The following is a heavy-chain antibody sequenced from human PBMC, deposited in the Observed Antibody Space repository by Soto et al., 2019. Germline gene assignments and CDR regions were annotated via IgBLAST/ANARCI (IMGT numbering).Heavy chain of an antibody. J-gene: IGHJ6*02. Sequence: PGGSLRLSCAASGFTFRSYSMTWVRQAPGQGLEWVSSISSDSSYRYYADSVKGRFTISRDNAKNSLYLQMNSLRAEDTALYYCASPLMGGTRDYYFGMDVWGQGTTVTV. CDR1: GFTFRSYS. D-gene: IGHD3-16*01. CDR3: ASPLMGGTRDYYFGMDV. CDR2: ISSDSSYR. V-gene: IGHV3-21*01.